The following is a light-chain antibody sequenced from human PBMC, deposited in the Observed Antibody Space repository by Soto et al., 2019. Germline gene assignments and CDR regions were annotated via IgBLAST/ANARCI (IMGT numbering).Light chain of an antibody. J-gene: IGKJ2*01. Sequence: DIPMTQSPSSLSASVGDRVTITCRASQTISSSLNWYQQKPGKAPDLLIYAASNLQSGVPSRFSGSGSGSDFTLTISSLQPEDFAAHYCPHSYSSTQVYTFGQGKRLEIK. CDR2: AAS. CDR1: QTISSS. V-gene: IGKV1-39*01. CDR3: PHSYSSTQVYT.